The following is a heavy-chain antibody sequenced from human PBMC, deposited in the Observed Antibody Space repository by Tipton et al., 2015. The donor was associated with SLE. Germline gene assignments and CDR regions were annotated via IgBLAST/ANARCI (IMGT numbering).Heavy chain of an antibody. CDR1: GGSISSYY. V-gene: IGHV4-59*08. D-gene: IGHD5-12*01. CDR2: IYYSGST. CDR3: ARRLTRYSGYDYFDY. J-gene: IGHJ4*02. Sequence: TLSLTCTVSGGSISSYYWSWIRQPPGKGLEWIGYIYYSGSTNYNPSLKSRVTISVDTSKNQFSLKLSSVTAADTAVYYSARRLTRYSGYDYFDYWGQGTLVTVSS.